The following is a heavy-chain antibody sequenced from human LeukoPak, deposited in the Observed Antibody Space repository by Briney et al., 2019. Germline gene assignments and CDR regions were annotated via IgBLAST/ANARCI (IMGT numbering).Heavy chain of an antibody. J-gene: IGHJ3*02. CDR1: GFTFSRYS. D-gene: IGHD2-15*01. V-gene: IGHV3-21*01. Sequence: VGSLRLSCAASGFTFSRYSMNWVRQAPGKGLEWVSAISSSSSYIYYADSVKGRFTISRDNAKNSLYLQMNSLRAEDTAVYYCARADCGGSCYWRHGDAFDTWGQGTMVTVSS. CDR3: ARADCGGSCYWRHGDAFDT. CDR2: ISSSSSYI.